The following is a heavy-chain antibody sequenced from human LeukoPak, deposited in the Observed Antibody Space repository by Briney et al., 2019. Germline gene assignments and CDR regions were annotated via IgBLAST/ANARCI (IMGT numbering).Heavy chain of an antibody. J-gene: IGHJ5*02. D-gene: IGHD1-26*01. V-gene: IGHV4-38-2*02. Sequence: SETLSLTRTVSGYSISSGYYWGWIRQPPGKGLEWIGYIYYSGSTNYNPSLKSRVTISVDTSKNQFSLKLSSVAAADTAVYYCTTAYYSPSWFDPWGQGTLVTVSS. CDR1: GYSISSGYY. CDR3: TTAYYSPSWFDP. CDR2: IYYSGST.